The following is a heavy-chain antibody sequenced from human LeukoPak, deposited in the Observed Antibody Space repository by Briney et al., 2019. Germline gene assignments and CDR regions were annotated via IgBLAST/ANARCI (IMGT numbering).Heavy chain of an antibody. Sequence: GGSLRLSCAASGFTFVSYLMSWVRQAPGKGLEWVAYIKQDGSGKSYVDSVKGRFTISRDNAKNSPYLQMNSLRAEDTAVYYCARGTNNDYWGQGTLVTVSS. CDR2: IKQDGSGK. CDR3: ARGTNNDY. J-gene: IGHJ4*02. V-gene: IGHV3-7*01. CDR1: GFTFVSYL.